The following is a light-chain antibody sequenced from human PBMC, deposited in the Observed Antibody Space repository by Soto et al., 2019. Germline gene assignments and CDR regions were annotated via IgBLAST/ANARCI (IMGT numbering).Light chain of an antibody. CDR3: QKYNSAPLT. CDR1: QGIAPY. CDR2: ATS. Sequence: QMTQSPSSLSAFVGDRVTITCRASQGIAPYLACFQQKPGKVPKLLIYATSTLQSGVPSRFSGSGSGTDFTHTISSLQPADIGTYYCQKYNSAPLTFGGGTKVEIK. V-gene: IGKV1-27*01. J-gene: IGKJ4*01.